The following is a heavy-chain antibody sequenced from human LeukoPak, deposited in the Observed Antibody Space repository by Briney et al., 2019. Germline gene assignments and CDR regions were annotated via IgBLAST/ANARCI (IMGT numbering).Heavy chain of an antibody. CDR1: GYTFTSYG. D-gene: IGHD2-2*01. Sequence: ASVKVSCKASGYTFTSYGISWVRQAPGQALEWMGWISAYNGNTNYAQKLQGRVTMTTDTSTSTAYMELRSLRSDDTAVYYCARDRFCSSTSCQSRYYYYYMDVWGKGTTVTVSS. CDR2: ISAYNGNT. J-gene: IGHJ6*03. CDR3: ARDRFCSSTSCQSRYYYYYMDV. V-gene: IGHV1-18*01.